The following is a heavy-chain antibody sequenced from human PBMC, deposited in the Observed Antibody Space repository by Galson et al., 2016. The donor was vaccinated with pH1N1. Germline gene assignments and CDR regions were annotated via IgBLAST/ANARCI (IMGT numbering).Heavy chain of an antibody. CDR1: GFTVSSNY. J-gene: IGHJ4*02. CDR3: ARVGGSSEWGYYFDY. CDR2: IYSGGST. Sequence: SLRLSCAASGFTVSSNYMSWVRQAPGKGLEWVSVIYSGGSTYYADSVKGRFTISRDNSKNTLYLQMNSLRAEDTDAYYGARVGGSSEWGYYFDYWGQGTLVTVSS. V-gene: IGHV3-66*02. D-gene: IGHD2-2*01.